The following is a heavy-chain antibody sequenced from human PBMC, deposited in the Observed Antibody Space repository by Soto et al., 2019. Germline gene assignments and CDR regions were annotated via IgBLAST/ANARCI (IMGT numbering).Heavy chain of an antibody. D-gene: IGHD3-10*01. CDR3: ASNYLYYYGSGNTNYYGMDV. V-gene: IGHV1-18*01. CDR1: GYTFTSYG. CDR2: ISAYNGNT. J-gene: IGHJ6*02. Sequence: QVQLVQSGAEVKKPGASVKVSCKASGYTFTSYGISWVRQAPGQGLEWMGWISAYNGNTNYAQKLQGRVTMTTDTSTSTAYMELRSLRSDDTAVYYCASNYLYYYGSGNTNYYGMDVWGQGTRSPSP.